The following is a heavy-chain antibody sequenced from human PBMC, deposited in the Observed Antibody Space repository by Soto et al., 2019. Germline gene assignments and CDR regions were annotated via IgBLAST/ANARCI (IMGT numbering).Heavy chain of an antibody. J-gene: IGHJ4*02. Sequence: QVQLVQSGAEVKKPGSSVKVSCKASGGTFSSYAISWVRQAPGQGLEWMGGIIPIFGTANYAQKFQGRVTITADESTSTGYMELSSLRSEDTAVYYCARETRQDYYDSSGYSLEWGQGTLVTVSS. CDR1: GGTFSSYA. D-gene: IGHD3-22*01. CDR3: ARETRQDYYDSSGYSLE. V-gene: IGHV1-69*12. CDR2: IIPIFGTA.